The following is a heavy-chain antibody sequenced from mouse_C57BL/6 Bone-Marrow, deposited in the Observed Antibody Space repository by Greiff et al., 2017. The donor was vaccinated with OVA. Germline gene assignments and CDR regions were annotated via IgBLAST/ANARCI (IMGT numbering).Heavy chain of an antibody. CDR2: IDPANGNT. J-gene: IGHJ2*01. V-gene: IGHV14-3*01. D-gene: IGHD1-1*02. CDR1: GFNIKNTY. CDR3: ARKLTIPYYFDY. Sequence: EVNLVESVAELVRPGASVKLSCTASGFNIKNTYMHWVKQRPEQGLEWIGRIDPANGNTKYAPKFQGKATITADTSSNTAYLQLSSLTSEDTAIYYCARKLTIPYYFDYWGQGTTLTVSS.